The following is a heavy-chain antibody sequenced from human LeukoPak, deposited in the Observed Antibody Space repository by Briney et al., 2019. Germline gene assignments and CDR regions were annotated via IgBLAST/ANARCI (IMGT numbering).Heavy chain of an antibody. CDR3: ARLRTYYDILTGYKTPHYFDY. V-gene: IGHV4-59*04. Sequence: SETLSLTCTVSGGSINNSYWTWIRQPPGKGLEWIGHIYYSGSTYYNPSLKSRVTISVDTSKNQFSLKLSSVTAADTAVYYCARLRTYYDILTGYKTPHYFDYWGQGTLVTVSS. J-gene: IGHJ4*02. CDR2: IYYSGST. CDR1: GGSINNSY. D-gene: IGHD3-9*01.